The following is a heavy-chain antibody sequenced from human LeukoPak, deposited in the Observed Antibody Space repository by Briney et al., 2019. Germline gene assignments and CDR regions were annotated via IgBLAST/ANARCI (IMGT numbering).Heavy chain of an antibody. D-gene: IGHD3-3*01. J-gene: IGHJ4*02. CDR3: ARVTYYDFWSGYSSNFDY. CDR2: IYYSGST. Sequence: SETLSLTCTVSGGSISSSSYYWGWIRQPPGKGLEWIWSIYYSGSTYYNPSLKSRVTISVDTSKNQFSLKLSSVTAADTAVYYCARVTYYDFWSGYSSNFDYWGQGTLVTVSS. CDR1: GGSISSSSYY. V-gene: IGHV4-39*01.